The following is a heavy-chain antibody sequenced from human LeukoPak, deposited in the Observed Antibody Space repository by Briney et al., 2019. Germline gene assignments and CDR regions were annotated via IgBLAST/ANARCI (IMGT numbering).Heavy chain of an antibody. D-gene: IGHD2-2*01. J-gene: IGHJ6*03. V-gene: IGHV3-15*01. CDR1: GFTFNNAW. Sequence: GGSLRLSCAASGFTFNNAWMNWVRQAPGKGGEWVGCMKAKTDGGTTDYAAPVEGRFTISRDDSEKTLYLQMNSLKTEDTAVYYCSTGDCRSTSCYTEYFHYYMDVWGKGTTVTVSS. CDR3: STGDCRSTSCYTEYFHYYMDV. CDR2: MKAKTDGGTT.